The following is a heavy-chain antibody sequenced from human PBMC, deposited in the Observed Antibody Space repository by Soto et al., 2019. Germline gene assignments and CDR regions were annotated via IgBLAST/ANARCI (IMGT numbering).Heavy chain of an antibody. CDR2: ISGSGGST. Sequence: EVQLLESGGGLVQPGGSLRLSCAASGFTFSSYAMSGVRQAPGKGLEWVSAISGSGGSTYYADSVKGRFTISRDNSKNTLYLQMNSLRAEDTAVYYCASRFFYSSGWYYFDYWGQGTLVTVSS. J-gene: IGHJ4*02. V-gene: IGHV3-23*01. CDR1: GFTFSSYA. CDR3: ASRFFYSSGWYYFDY. D-gene: IGHD6-19*01.